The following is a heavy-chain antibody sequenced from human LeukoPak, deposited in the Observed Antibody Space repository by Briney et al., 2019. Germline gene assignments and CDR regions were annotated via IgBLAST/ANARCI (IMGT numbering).Heavy chain of an antibody. D-gene: IGHD3-22*01. CDR3: VRFSYDSSGSNYYFDY. J-gene: IGHJ4*02. V-gene: IGHV4-39*07. CDR2: IYYSGST. CDR1: GGSISSSSYY. Sequence: NPSETLSLTCTVSGGSISSSSYYWGWIRQPPGKGLEWIGSIYYSGSTNYNPSLKSRVTISLDMSKNQFFLKLSSVTAADTAVYSCVRFSYDSSGSNYYFDYWGKGTLVTVSS.